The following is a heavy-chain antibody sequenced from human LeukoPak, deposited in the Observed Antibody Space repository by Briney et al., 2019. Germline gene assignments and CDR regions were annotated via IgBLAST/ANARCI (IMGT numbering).Heavy chain of an antibody. J-gene: IGHJ5*02. Sequence: PSQTLSLTCSVSGGSIRSVTYYWSWIRQPPGKGREWGGYIYYSGSTYYSLSLRRRPSISIDTSKNTFSLNLNSVTAAGTAVYYCATTFGFTPFGGFDPWGQGTLVPVSS. V-gene: IGHV4-31*03. CDR3: ATTFGFTPFGGFDP. D-gene: IGHD3-3*01. CDR1: GGSIRSVTYY. CDR2: IYYSGST.